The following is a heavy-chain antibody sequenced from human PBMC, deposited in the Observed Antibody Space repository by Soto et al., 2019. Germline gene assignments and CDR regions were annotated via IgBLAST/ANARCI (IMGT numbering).Heavy chain of an antibody. CDR2: INSDGSST. V-gene: IGHV3-74*01. CDR3: ARAYNWDRPSPSYGMDV. Sequence: GGSLRLSCAASGFTFSSYWMHWVRQAPGKGLVWVSRINSDGSSTSYADSVKGRFTISRDNAKNTLYLQMNSLRAEDTAVYYCARAYNWDRPSPSYGMDVWGQGTTVTVSS. D-gene: IGHD1-20*01. CDR1: GFTFSSYW. J-gene: IGHJ6*02.